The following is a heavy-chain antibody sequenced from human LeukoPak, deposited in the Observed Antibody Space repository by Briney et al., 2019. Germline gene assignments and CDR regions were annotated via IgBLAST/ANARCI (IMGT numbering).Heavy chain of an antibody. V-gene: IGHV3-11*01. J-gene: IGHJ4*02. CDR1: GFTFSDYY. Sequence: GGSLRLSCAASGFTFSDYYMSWIRQAPGKGLEWVSYISSSGSTIYYADSVKGRFTISRDNSKNTLYLQVNSLRAEDTALYYCAIDPADYFETNSLDFWGQGTPVTVSS. D-gene: IGHD3-22*01. CDR2: ISSSGSTI. CDR3: AIDPADYFETNSLDF.